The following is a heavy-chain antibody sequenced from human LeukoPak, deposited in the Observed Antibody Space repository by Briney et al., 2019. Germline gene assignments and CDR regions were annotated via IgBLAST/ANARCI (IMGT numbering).Heavy chain of an antibody. D-gene: IGHD6-19*01. CDR3: ARGPQWRYFFDY. CDR2: INHSGST. J-gene: IGHJ4*02. V-gene: IGHV4-39*07. Sequence: SETLSLTCTVSGGSISSSSYYWSWIRQPPGKGLEWIGEINHSGSTNYNPSLKSRVTISVDTSKNQFSLKLSSVTAADTAVYYCARGPQWRYFFDYWGQGTLVTVSS. CDR1: GGSISSSSYY.